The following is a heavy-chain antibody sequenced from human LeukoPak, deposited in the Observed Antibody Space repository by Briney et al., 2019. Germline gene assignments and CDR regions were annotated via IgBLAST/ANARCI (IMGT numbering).Heavy chain of an antibody. D-gene: IGHD6-13*01. CDR3: AKVRAGVDY. CDR1: GFTFSSYG. Sequence: GGSLRLSCAASGFTFSSYGMHWVRQAPGKGLEWVAVISYDGSNKYYADSVKGRFTISRDNSKNTLYLQMNSLRAEDTAAYYCAKVRAGVDYWGQGTLVTVSS. J-gene: IGHJ4*02. V-gene: IGHV3-30*18. CDR2: ISYDGSNK.